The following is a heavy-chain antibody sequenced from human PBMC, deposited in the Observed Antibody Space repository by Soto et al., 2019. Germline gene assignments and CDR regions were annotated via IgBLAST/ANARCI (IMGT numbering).Heavy chain of an antibody. CDR3: AKDRPGDYTNLNWFDP. V-gene: IGHV3-11*01. CDR2: IGGGGGPT. J-gene: IGHJ5*02. CDR1: GFTFSDYY. D-gene: IGHD4-4*01. Sequence: QVQLVESGGGLVKPGGSLRLSCAASGFTFSDYYMSWIRQAPGKGLEWVSTIGGGGGPTYYADSVEGRFTISRDNSKNTLFLQMNSLRAEDTAVYYCAKDRPGDYTNLNWFDPWGQGTLVTVSS.